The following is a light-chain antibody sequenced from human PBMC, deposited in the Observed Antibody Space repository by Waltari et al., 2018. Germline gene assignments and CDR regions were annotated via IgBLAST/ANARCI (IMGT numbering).Light chain of an antibody. Sequence: QSVLTQPPSASGTHGPRVTISCSGSSTNIGLETVTWYQQFPGAAPQLLIHTTDQRPSGVPDRFSGSKSGTSASLAISGLQSEDEADYFCASWDGRLNGVVFGGGTKLTVL. J-gene: IGLJ3*02. CDR2: TTD. CDR1: STNIGLET. CDR3: ASWDGRLNGVV. V-gene: IGLV1-44*01.